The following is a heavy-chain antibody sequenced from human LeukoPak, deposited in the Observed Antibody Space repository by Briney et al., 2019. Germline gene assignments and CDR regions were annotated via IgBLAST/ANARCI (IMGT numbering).Heavy chain of an antibody. V-gene: IGHV1-18*01. CDR3: ARGSKNYVFGCGYYPPHDVFDI. J-gene: IGHJ3*02. CDR1: GYTFTSYG. Sequence: GASVKVSCKASGYTFTSYGISWVRQAPGQGLEWMGWISAYNGNTNYAQKLQGRVTMTTDTSTSTAYMELRSLRSDDTAVYYCARGSKNYVFGCGYYPPHDVFDIGGQGTMVTVSS. CDR2: ISAYNGNT. D-gene: IGHD3-3*01.